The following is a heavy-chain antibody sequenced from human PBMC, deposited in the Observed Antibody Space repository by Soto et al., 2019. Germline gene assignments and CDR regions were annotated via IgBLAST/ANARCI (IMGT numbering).Heavy chain of an antibody. Sequence: EVQLVESGGGVVRPGGSLRLSCAASGFTFDDYGMSWVRQAPGKGLEWVSGINWNGGSTGYTDSVKGRFTISRDNAKNSLYLQMNSLRAEDTALYHCARVSIAAVKTPLRYYFDYWGQGTLVTVSS. J-gene: IGHJ4*02. V-gene: IGHV3-20*01. CDR3: ARVSIAAVKTPLRYYFDY. D-gene: IGHD6-6*01. CDR2: INWNGGST. CDR1: GFTFDDYG.